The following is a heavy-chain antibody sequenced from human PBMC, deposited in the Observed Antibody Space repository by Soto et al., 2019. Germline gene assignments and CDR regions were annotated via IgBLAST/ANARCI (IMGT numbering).Heavy chain of an antibody. CDR3: ARGVERLGEYSALDY. V-gene: IGHV3-33*01. J-gene: IGHJ4*02. CDR1: GFTFSSYG. D-gene: IGHD5-12*01. CDR2: IWYDGSNK. Sequence: GGSLRLSCAASGFTFSSYGMHWVRQAPGKGLEWVAVIWYDGSNKYYADSVKGRFTISRDNSKNTLYLQMNSLRAEDTAVYYCARGVERLGEYSALDYWGQGTLVTVSS.